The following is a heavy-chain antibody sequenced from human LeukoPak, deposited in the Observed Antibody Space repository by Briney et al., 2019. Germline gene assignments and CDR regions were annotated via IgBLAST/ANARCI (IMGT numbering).Heavy chain of an antibody. CDR3: ARGQGATVPQVGKNWFDP. Sequence: PSETLSLTCAVYIDSFSNYHWNWIRQTPAKGMEWIGEVNESGGTNISPSLRSRVILSVDTSKNQFSLELISVTVADTAIYYCARGQGATVPQVGKNWFDPWGQGTRVTVSS. CDR1: IDSFSNYH. V-gene: IGHV4-34*01. J-gene: IGHJ5*02. CDR2: VNESGGT. D-gene: IGHD1-26*01.